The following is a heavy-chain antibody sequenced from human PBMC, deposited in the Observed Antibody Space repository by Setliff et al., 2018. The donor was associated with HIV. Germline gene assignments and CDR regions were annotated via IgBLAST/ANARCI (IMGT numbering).Heavy chain of an antibody. Sequence: GGSLRLSCTVSGFTFISSTMNWVRQAPGKGLEWVANINQNGREKYYVDSVKGRFTISRDNVKNSLYLQMNSLRGEDTAVYYCATNFLYDILTGYFPYQFDQWGQGTLVTVSS. D-gene: IGHD3-9*01. CDR2: INQNGREK. CDR1: GFTFISST. J-gene: IGHJ4*02. CDR3: ATNFLYDILTGYFPYQFDQ. V-gene: IGHV3-7*01.